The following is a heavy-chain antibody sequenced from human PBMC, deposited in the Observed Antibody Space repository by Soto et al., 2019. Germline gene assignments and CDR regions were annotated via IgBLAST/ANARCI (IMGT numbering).Heavy chain of an antibody. CDR2: IYYSGST. CDR3: ARRRYSSSWGYFDY. CDR1: GGSISSSSYY. J-gene: IGHJ4*02. D-gene: IGHD6-13*01. Sequence: PSGTLSLNCTFSGGSISSSSYYWCWIRQLPGKGLEWIGSIYYSGSTYYNPSLKSRVTISVDTSKNQFSLKLSSVTAADTAVYYCARRRYSSSWGYFDYWGQGTLVTVSS. V-gene: IGHV4-39*01.